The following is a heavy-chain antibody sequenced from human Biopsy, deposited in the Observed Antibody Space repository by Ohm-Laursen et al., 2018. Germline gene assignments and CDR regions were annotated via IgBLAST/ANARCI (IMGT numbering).Heavy chain of an antibody. CDR3: ARGSAAGMAVALDFDV. Sequence: ASVTVSCKGSGYRFTNFGITWARQAPGQGLEWLGRISTYHGKADYAQKFQGRVTMTTDTATTTAYLELQSLTSDDTAVYFCARGSAAGMAVALDFDVWGQGTLVTVSS. CDR2: ISTYHGKA. J-gene: IGHJ4*02. V-gene: IGHV1-18*01. CDR1: GYRFTNFG. D-gene: IGHD6-19*01.